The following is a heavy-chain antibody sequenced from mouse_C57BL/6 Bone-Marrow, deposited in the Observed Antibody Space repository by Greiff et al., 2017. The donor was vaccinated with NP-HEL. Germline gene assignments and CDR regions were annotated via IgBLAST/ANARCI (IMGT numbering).Heavy chain of an antibody. Sequence: VQLQQPGAELVRPGSSVKLSCKASGYTFTSYWMHWVKQRPIQGLEWIGNIDPSDSETHYNQKFKDKATLTVDKSSSTAYMQLSSLTSEDSAVDYCARGHYDYDWFAYWGQGTLVTVSA. J-gene: IGHJ3*01. CDR1: GYTFTSYW. CDR2: IDPSDSET. CDR3: ARGHYDYDWFAY. V-gene: IGHV1-52*01. D-gene: IGHD2-4*01.